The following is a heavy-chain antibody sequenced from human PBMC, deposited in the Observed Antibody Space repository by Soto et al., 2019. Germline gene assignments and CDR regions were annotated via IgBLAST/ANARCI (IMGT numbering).Heavy chain of an antibody. Sequence: SETLSLTCTVSGGSISSYYWSWIRQPPGKGLEWIGYIYYSGSTNYNPSLKSRVTISVDTSKNQFSLKLSSVTAADTAVYYCERAKDNDAFDIWGQGTMLTVS. D-gene: IGHD2-15*01. CDR1: GGSISSYY. J-gene: IGHJ3*02. CDR3: ERAKDNDAFDI. V-gene: IGHV4-59*01. CDR2: IYYSGST.